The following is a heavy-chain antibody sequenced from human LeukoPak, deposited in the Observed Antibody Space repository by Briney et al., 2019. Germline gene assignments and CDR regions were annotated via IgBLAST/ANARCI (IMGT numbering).Heavy chain of an antibody. J-gene: IGHJ4*02. CDR1: GGSFSGYY. CDR3: ARIGQFLFDY. CDR2: INYSGST. Sequence: SETLSLTCAVYGGSFSGYYWSWIRQPPGKGLEWIGEINYSGSTNYNPSLKSRVTISVDTSKNQFSLKLSSVTAADTAVYYCARIGQFLFDYRDQGTLATVSS. D-gene: IGHD2/OR15-2a*01. V-gene: IGHV4-34*01.